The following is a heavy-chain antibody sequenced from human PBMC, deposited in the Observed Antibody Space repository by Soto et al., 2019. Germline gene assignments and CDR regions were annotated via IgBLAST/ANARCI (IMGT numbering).Heavy chain of an antibody. Sequence: PSETLSLTCTVSGGSITSGGYYWSWIRQHPGEGLEWIGYIANSGNTYYNPSLKSRVTISVDTSKNQFSLKLSSVTAADTAVYHCARTKYYYDSSGYEREYYFDYWGQGTLVTVSS. CDR3: ARTKYYYDSSGYEREYYFDY. CDR2: IANSGNT. V-gene: IGHV4-31*03. J-gene: IGHJ4*02. D-gene: IGHD3-22*01. CDR1: GGSITSGGYY.